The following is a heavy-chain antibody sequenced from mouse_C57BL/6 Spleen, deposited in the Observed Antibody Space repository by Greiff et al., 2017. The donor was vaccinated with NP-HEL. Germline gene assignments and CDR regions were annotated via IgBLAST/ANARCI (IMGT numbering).Heavy chain of an antibody. CDR2: IYPGSGSP. CDR1: GYTFTSYW. J-gene: IGHJ4*01. V-gene: IGHV1-55*01. D-gene: IGHD1-3*01. Sequence: QVQLQQPGAELVKPGASVKMSCKASGYTFTSYWITWVKQRPGQGLEWIGDIYPGSGSPNYNEKFKSKATLTVDTSSSTAYMQLSSLTSEDSAVYYCARYKPFDYAMDDWGQGTSVTVAS. CDR3: ARYKPFDYAMDD.